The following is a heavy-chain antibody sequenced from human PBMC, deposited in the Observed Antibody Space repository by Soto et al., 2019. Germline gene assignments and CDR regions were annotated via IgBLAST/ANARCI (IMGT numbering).Heavy chain of an antibody. J-gene: IGHJ4*02. CDR1: GFTFSNAW. D-gene: IGHD4-17*01. CDR2: IKSKTDGGTT. Sequence: GGSLRLSCAASGFTFSNAWMNWVRQAPGKGLEWVGRIKSKTDGGTTDYAAPVKGRFTISRDDSKSSLFLQMDSLKIEDTAVYYCARVSTVEDYWGQGTLVTAPQ. CDR3: ARVSTVEDY. V-gene: IGHV3-15*07.